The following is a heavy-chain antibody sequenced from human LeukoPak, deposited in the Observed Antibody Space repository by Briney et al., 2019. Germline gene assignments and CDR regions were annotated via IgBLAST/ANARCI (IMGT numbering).Heavy chain of an antibody. CDR3: ARDRDDYFDY. CDR2: ISSSGSTI. CDR1: GFTFSSYE. Sequence: PGGSLRLSCAASGFTFSSYEMNWVRQAPGKGLEWVSYISSSGSTIYYADSVKGRFTISRDNAKNSLYLQMNSLRAEDTALYYCARDRDDYFDYWGQGTLVTVSS. J-gene: IGHJ4*02. D-gene: IGHD3-10*01. V-gene: IGHV3-48*03.